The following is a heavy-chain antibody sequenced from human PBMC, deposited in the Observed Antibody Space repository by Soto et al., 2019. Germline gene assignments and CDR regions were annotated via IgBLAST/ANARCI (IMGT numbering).Heavy chain of an antibody. CDR3: ASTYDSSGYEAFDI. CDR1: GGTFSSYA. D-gene: IGHD3-22*01. Sequence: SVKVSCKASGGTFSSYAISWVLQAPGQGLEWMGGIIPIFGTANYAQKFQGRVTITADESTSTAYMELSSLRSEDTAVYYCASTYDSSGYEAFDIWGQGTMVTVSS. CDR2: IIPIFGTA. V-gene: IGHV1-69*13. J-gene: IGHJ3*02.